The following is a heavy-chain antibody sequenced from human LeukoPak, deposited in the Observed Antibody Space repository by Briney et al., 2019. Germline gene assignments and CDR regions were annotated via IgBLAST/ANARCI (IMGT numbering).Heavy chain of an antibody. Sequence: PGGSLRLSCAASGFTFNNAWMNWVRQAPGKGLEWVGRIQRTNDGGRTDYAAPVRGRFGISRDDSKTTLYLQMDSLQAEDTAVYYCATAVAANAIVSNYFDYWGQGTPVTVFS. D-gene: IGHD2-21*01. J-gene: IGHJ4*02. CDR3: ATAVAANAIVSNYFDY. CDR2: IQRTNDGGRT. V-gene: IGHV3-15*01. CDR1: GFTFNNAW.